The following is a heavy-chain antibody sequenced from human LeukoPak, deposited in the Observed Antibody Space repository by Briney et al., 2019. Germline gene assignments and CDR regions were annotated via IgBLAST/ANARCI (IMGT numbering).Heavy chain of an antibody. CDR2: IYTSGST. CDR1: GGSISSGSYY. D-gene: IGHD2-21*01. V-gene: IGHV4-61*02. Sequence: PSETLSLTCTVSGGSISSGSYYWSWIRQPAGKGLEWIGRIYTSGSTNYNPSLKSRVTISVDTSKNQFSLKLSSVTAADTAVYYCAREGAYCGGDCYPDAFDIWGQGTMVTVSS. J-gene: IGHJ3*02. CDR3: AREGAYCGGDCYPDAFDI.